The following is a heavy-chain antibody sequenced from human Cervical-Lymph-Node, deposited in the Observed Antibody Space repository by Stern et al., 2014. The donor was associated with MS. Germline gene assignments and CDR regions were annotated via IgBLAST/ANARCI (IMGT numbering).Heavy chain of an antibody. V-gene: IGHV3-9*01. CDR2: ISWNSGTI. D-gene: IGHD1-14*01. J-gene: IGHJ6*02. CDR1: GFTFNDHA. Sequence: EVQLVQSGGGLVQPGRSLRLSCIGSGFTFNDHAMHWVRQAPGKGLEWVLGISWNSGTIGYADSVKGRFTTSRDNAKNSLYLQINNLRVEDTALYYCAKGRNVFYYYYGMDVWGQGTTVTVSS. CDR3: AKGRNVFYYYYGMDV.